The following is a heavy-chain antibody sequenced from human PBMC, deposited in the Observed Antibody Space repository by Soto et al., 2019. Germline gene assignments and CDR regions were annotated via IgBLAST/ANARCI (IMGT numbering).Heavy chain of an antibody. Sequence: GASVKLSCRASGGTFISYTINLVRQATGQGLEWMGWMNPNSGNTGYAQKFQGRVTMTRNTSISTAYMELSSLRSEDTAVYYCAIGYCSGGSCYFFQHWGQGTLVTVSS. J-gene: IGHJ1*01. V-gene: IGHV1-8*02. CDR1: GGTFISYT. D-gene: IGHD2-15*01. CDR2: MNPNSGNT. CDR3: AIGYCSGGSCYFFQH.